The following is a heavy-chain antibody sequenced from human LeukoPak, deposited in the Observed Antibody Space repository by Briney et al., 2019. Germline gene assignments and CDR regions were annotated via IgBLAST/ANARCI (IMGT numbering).Heavy chain of an antibody. V-gene: IGHV1-2*02. CDR3: ARLSGVVAATYGNYYYYYYMDV. Sequence: ASVKVSCKTSGYTFTCYYMHWVRQAPGQGLEWMGWINPNSGGTNYARKFQGRVTMTRDKSISTAYLQWSSLKASDTAMYYCARLSGVVAATYGNYYYYYYMDVWGKGTTVTVSS. CDR1: GYTFTCYY. CDR2: INPNSGGT. D-gene: IGHD2-15*01. J-gene: IGHJ6*03.